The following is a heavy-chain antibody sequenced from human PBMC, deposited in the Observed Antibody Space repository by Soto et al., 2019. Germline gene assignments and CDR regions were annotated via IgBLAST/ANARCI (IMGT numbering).Heavy chain of an antibody. Sequence: KPSETLSLTCTVSGASVNTGDYYWSYIRQPPGKGLEWLGYIFYSGDTYYNPSLKSRATISLNTSRNQFSLTLTSVTDADTAVYYCVGTGTTDDFWGRGTLVTVSS. CDR1: GASVNTGDYY. J-gene: IGHJ1*01. V-gene: IGHV4-30-4*01. CDR3: VGTGTTDDF. CDR2: IFYSGDT. D-gene: IGHD1-7*01.